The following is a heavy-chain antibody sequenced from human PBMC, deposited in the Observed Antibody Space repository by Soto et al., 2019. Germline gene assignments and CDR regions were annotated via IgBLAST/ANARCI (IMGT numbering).Heavy chain of an antibody. J-gene: IGHJ6*02. D-gene: IGHD1-26*01. V-gene: IGHV4-59*11. CDR2: IYYRGST. CDR1: GGSISSHY. Sequence: SETLSLTCTVSGGSISSHYWSWVRQAPGKGLEWIGHIYYRGSTTYNPSLRSRSTISVDTSNNQFSLKLNSVTTADTAVYYCARDGREASGMDVWGQGTKVTAS. CDR3: ARDGREASGMDV.